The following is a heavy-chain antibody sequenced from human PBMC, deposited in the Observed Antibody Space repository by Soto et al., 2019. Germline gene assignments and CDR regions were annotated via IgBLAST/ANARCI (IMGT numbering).Heavy chain of an antibody. J-gene: IGHJ4*02. CDR3: ARGYYDSSVGWFDY. V-gene: IGHV1-18*01. CDR1: GYTFTSYG. CDR2: ISAYNGNT. D-gene: IGHD3-22*01. Sequence: QVQLVQSGAEVKKPGASVKVSCKASGYTFTSYGISWVRQAPGQGLEWMGWISAYNGNTNYAQKLQGRVTMTKDTSTSTAYLELRCLSSDDTAVYYCARGYYDSSVGWFDYWGQGTLVTVSS.